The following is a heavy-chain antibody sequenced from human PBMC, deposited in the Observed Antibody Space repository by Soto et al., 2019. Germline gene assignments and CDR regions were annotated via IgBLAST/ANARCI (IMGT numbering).Heavy chain of an antibody. CDR1: GFTFDDYA. V-gene: IGHV3-9*01. D-gene: IGHD3-22*01. Sequence: GGSLRLSCAASGFTFDDYAMHWVRQAPGKGLEWVSGISWNSGSIGYADSVKGRFTISRDNAKNSLYLQMNSLRAEDTALYYCAKDIWYYYDSSGLGAFDIWGQGTMVTVSS. CDR2: ISWNSGSI. J-gene: IGHJ3*02. CDR3: AKDIWYYYDSSGLGAFDI.